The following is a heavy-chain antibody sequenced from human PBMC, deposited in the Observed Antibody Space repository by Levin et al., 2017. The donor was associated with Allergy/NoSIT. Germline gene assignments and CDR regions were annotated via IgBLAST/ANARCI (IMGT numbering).Heavy chain of an antibody. CDR3: AKPKYFGELTNFDY. J-gene: IGHJ4*02. Sequence: SCAASGFSFTSQAMHWVRQAPGRGLEWVAIISKDESNKYYADSVEGRFTISRDNARNMLYLEMNNLRAEDTAVYYCAKPKYFGELTNFDYWGQGTLVTVSS. V-gene: IGHV3-30*04. CDR2: ISKDESNK. D-gene: IGHD3-10*01. CDR1: GFSFTSQA.